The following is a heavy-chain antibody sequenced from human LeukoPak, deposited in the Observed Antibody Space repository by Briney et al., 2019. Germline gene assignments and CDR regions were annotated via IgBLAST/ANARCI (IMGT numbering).Heavy chain of an antibody. Sequence: SQTLSLTCAVSGGSISSTTSYWGWIRQPPGKGLEWIGRIYYSGSTFYNPSLKSRVTISVDTSKNQLSLRLSSVTAADTAVYYCARHGSTDYFDYWGQGTLVTVSS. CDR2: IYYSGST. CDR3: ARHGSTDYFDY. V-gene: IGHV4-39*01. J-gene: IGHJ4*02. D-gene: IGHD2-2*03. CDR1: GGSISSTTSY.